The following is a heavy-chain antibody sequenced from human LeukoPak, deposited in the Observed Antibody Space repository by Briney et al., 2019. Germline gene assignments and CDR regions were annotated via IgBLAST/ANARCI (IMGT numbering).Heavy chain of an antibody. V-gene: IGHV3-33*01. J-gene: IGHJ4*02. CDR1: GXTFSSHG. CDR2: IWYDGSKK. D-gene: IGHD5-18*01. Sequence: GGSLRLSCAASGXTFSSHGMHWVRQAPGKGLEWVAVIWYDGSKKYHADSVKGRFTISRDNSKNTLYLQMNSLRAEDTAVYYCARDLLGYSYDAYYFDFWGQGTLATVSS. CDR3: ARDLLGYSYDAYYFDF.